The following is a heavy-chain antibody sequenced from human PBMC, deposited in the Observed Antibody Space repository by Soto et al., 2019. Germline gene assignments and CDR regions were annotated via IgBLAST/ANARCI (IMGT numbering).Heavy chain of an antibody. Sequence: GGSLRLSCAASGFTFTNYWMTWVRQAPGKGLEWVANIKEDGSEKYYVDSVKGRFTISRDNAKNSLDLQMNSLRAEDTAVYYCARDHLGYCSVDYCNWAEYVHPWGQEAPLTISA. CDR1: GFTFTNYW. D-gene: IGHD2-15*01. V-gene: IGHV3-7*04. CDR2: IKEDGSEK. J-gene: IGHJ5*02. CDR3: ARDHLGYCSVDYCNWAEYVHP.